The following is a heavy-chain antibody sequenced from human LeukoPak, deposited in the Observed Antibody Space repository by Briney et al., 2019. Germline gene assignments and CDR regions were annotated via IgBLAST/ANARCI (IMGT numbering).Heavy chain of an antibody. CDR1: GYTFTGYY. CDR2: INPNSGGT. Sequence: ASVKVSCKASGYTFTGYYMHWVRQAPGQGLEWMGWINPNSGGTNYAQKFQGRVTMTRDTSISTAYMELSRLRSDDTAVYYCARQLSDRVAGTCFDYWGQGTLVTVSS. CDR3: ARQLSDRVAGTCFDY. J-gene: IGHJ4*02. V-gene: IGHV1-2*02. D-gene: IGHD6-19*01.